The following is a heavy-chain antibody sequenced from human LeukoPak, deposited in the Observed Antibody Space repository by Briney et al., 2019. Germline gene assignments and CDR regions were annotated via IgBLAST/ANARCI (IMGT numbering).Heavy chain of an antibody. CDR1: GFTFSSYS. Sequence: GGSLRLSCAASGFTFSSYSMNWVRQAPGKGLEWVSYISSSSSTIYYADSVKGRFTISRDNAKNSLYLQMNSLRDEDTAVYYCARGSGATYSSSWYLDYWGQGTLVTVSS. CDR2: ISSSSSTI. D-gene: IGHD6-13*01. J-gene: IGHJ4*02. CDR3: ARGSGATYSSSWYLDY. V-gene: IGHV3-48*02.